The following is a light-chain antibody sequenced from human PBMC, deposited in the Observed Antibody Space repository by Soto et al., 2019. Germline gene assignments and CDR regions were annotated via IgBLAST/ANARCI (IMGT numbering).Light chain of an antibody. J-gene: IGLJ2*01. CDR1: NRDVGNYNY. CDR3: SSYAGSNNFEV. Sequence: QSALTQPPSASGSPGQSVTISCTGTNRDVGNYNYVSWYQQYPGRAPKLIIYEVTKRPSGVPDRFSGSKSGTTASLTVSGLQAEDEADYYCSSYAGSNNFEVFGGGTKLTVL. V-gene: IGLV2-8*01. CDR2: EVT.